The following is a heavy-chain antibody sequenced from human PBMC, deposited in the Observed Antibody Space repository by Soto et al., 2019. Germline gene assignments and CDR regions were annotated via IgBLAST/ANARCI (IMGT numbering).Heavy chain of an antibody. J-gene: IGHJ4*02. Sequence: ASVKVSCKASGYTLTSYYMHWVRQAPGQGLEWMGRINPSGGSTTYAQKFQGRVTMTRDTSTSTVYMELSSLRSEDTAVYYCARGILPYYYGSGSYCADYWGQGTVVT. D-gene: IGHD3-10*01. CDR1: GYTLTSYY. V-gene: IGHV1-46*01. CDR3: ARGILPYYYGSGSYCADY. CDR2: INPSGGST.